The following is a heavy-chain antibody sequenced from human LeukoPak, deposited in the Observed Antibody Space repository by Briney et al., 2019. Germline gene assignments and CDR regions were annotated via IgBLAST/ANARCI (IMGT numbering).Heavy chain of an antibody. J-gene: IGHJ4*02. CDR3: ARAPRGRFLEWLPLGY. V-gene: IGHV3-20*04. Sequence: GGSLRLSCAASGFTFDDYGMSWVRQAPGKGPEWVSGINWNGGSTGYADSVKGRFTISRDNAKNSLYLQMNSLRAEDTALYYCARAPRGRFLEWLPLGYWGQGTLVTVSS. CDR2: INWNGGST. CDR1: GFTFDDYG. D-gene: IGHD3-3*01.